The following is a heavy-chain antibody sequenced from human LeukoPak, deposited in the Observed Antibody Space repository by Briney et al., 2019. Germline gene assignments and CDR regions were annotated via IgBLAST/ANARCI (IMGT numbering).Heavy chain of an antibody. D-gene: IGHD1-26*01. J-gene: IGHJ4*02. Sequence: SETLSLTCTVSGDSIGSGTHYWGWIRQPPGKGLEWIGSIYYSGSTYYTPSLKSRATISVDTSKNQFSLKVPSVTAADTAVYYCARHLALGPYDYWGQGTLVTVSS. CDR3: ARHLALGPYDY. CDR2: IYYSGST. V-gene: IGHV4-39*01. CDR1: GDSIGSGTHY.